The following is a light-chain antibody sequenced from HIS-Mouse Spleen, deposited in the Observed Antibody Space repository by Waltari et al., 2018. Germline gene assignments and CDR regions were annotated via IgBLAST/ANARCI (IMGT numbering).Light chain of an antibody. V-gene: IGLV3-10*01. Sequence: SYELTQPPSVSVSPGQTARITGSGDALPKKSAYGYQQKSGQATVLVIYEDSKRPSGIPERFSGSSSGTMATLTISGAQVEDEADYYCYSTDSSGNHRVFGGGTKLTVL. CDR1: ALPKKS. J-gene: IGLJ2*01. CDR3: YSTDSSGNHRV. CDR2: EDS.